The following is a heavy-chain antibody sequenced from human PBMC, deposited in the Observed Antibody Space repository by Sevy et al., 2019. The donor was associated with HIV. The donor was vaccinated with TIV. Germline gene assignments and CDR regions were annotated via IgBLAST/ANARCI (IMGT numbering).Heavy chain of an antibody. J-gene: IGHJ5*02. D-gene: IGHD2-21*01. CDR1: GFSYSGTD. V-gene: IGHV3-13*01. CDR2: IGTLGDT. CDR3: VRGLQTHCDRTACPLDH. Sequence: GGSLRLSCAGYGFSYSGTDMHWVRQPTGKGLEWISSIGTLGDTCYADSVKGRFTISRDNAKSSLYLEMSSLRAGDTALYYCVRGLQTHCDRTACPLDHWGQGTLVTVSS.